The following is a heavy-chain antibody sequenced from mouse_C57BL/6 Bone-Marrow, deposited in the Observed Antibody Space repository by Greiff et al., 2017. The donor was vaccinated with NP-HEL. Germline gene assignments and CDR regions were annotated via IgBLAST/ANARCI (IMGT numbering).Heavy chain of an antibody. CDR3: ARFIYGSSYVFDY. CDR1: GYTFTSYG. Sequence: QVQLQQSGAELARPGASVKLSCKASGYTFTSYGISWVKQRTGQGLEWIGEIYPRSGNTYYNEKFKGKATLTADKSSSTAYMELRSLTSEDSAVYFCARFIYGSSYVFDYWGQGTTLTVSS. V-gene: IGHV1-81*01. J-gene: IGHJ2*01. CDR2: IYPRSGNT. D-gene: IGHD1-1*01.